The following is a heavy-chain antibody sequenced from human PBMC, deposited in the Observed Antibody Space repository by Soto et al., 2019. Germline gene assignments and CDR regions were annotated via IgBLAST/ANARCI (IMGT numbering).Heavy chain of an antibody. D-gene: IGHD4-17*01. J-gene: IGHJ3*01. V-gene: IGHV4-59*01. CDR3: ARDRGNPLTKRDAFDF. Sequence: SVILSLTCTFVGLSSSSYYWSLIRQKQGKGLEWIGYIYYSGSTNYNPSLKSRVTISVDTSKNQFSLKLSSVTAADTAVYYCARDRGNPLTKRDAFDFWGQRTMVTVSS. CDR2: IYYSGST. CDR1: GLSSSSYY.